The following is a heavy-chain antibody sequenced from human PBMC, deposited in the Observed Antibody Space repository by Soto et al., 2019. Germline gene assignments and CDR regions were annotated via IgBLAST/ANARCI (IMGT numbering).Heavy chain of an antibody. D-gene: IGHD3-3*01. CDR2: IIPIFGTA. CDR3: ARDKGVLRFLEWSIFDY. J-gene: IGHJ4*02. CDR1: GGTFSSYA. Sequence: SVKVSCKASGGTFSSYAISWVRQAPGQGLEWMGGIIPIFGTANYAQKFQGRVTITADESTSTAYMELSSLRSEDTAVYYCARDKGVLRFLEWSIFDYWGQGTLVAVSS. V-gene: IGHV1-69*13.